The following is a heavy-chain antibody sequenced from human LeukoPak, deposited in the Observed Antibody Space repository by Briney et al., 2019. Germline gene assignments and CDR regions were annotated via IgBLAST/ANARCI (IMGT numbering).Heavy chain of an antibody. Sequence: ASVKVSCKASGNTLTSYGFSWVRQAPGQGLEWMGWISAYNGVRKYEQRLQGRVTLTTDTSTSTAYMELRSLISDDTAVYYCARESRHGGDFDYWGQGTLVTVSS. CDR3: ARESRHGGDFDY. CDR1: GNTLTSYG. V-gene: IGHV1-18*01. CDR2: ISAYNGVR. J-gene: IGHJ4*02. D-gene: IGHD2-21*01.